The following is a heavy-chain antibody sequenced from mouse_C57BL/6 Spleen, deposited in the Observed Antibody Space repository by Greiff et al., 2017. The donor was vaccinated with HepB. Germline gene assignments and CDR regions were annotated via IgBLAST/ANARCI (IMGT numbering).Heavy chain of an antibody. CDR2: ISSGGDYI. CDR1: GFTFSSYA. Sequence: EVQGVESGEGLVKPGGSLKLSCAASGFTFSSYAMSWVRQTPEKRLEWVAYISSGGDYIYYADTVKGRFTISRDNARNTLYLQMSSLKSEDTAMYYCTRDPYGSSHWYFDVWGTGTTVTVSS. CDR3: TRDPYGSSHWYFDV. V-gene: IGHV5-9-1*02. J-gene: IGHJ1*03. D-gene: IGHD1-1*01.